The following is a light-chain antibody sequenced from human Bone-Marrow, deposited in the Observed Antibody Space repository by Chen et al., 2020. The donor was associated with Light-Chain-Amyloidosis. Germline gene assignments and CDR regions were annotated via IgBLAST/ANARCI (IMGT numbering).Light chain of an antibody. CDR3: YTYAGSATFV. CDR1: SSNVGDYSL. CDR2: EGI. Sequence: QSALTHPASVSGSPGQSITIPCTGTSSNVGDYSLVSWYQQLPGKAPKLILYEGIQRPSGVSSRFSGSMSGNTASLTISGLQTEDEADYFCYTYAGSATFVFGSATTVTVL. J-gene: IGLJ1*01. V-gene: IGLV2-23*01.